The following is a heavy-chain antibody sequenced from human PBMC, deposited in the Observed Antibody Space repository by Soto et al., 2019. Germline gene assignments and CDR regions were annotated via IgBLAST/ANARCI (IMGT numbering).Heavy chain of an antibody. D-gene: IGHD6-19*01. CDR3: ARDQGIAVAVFDY. J-gene: IGHJ4*02. CDR1: GDSVTGASYY. V-gene: IGHV4-61*01. Sequence: QVQLQESGLGLVKPSETLSLTCTVSGDSVTGASYYWSWIRQPPGKGLEWIGYIYDSGSTNYNPSLKSRVTMSVDMSKNQSSLKLNSVTAADTAVYYCARDQGIAVAVFDYWGQGTLVTVSS. CDR2: IYDSGST.